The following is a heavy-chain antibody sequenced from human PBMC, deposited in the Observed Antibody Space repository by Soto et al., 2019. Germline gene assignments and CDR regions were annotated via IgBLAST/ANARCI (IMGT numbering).Heavy chain of an antibody. CDR1: GGSISSSSYY. J-gene: IGHJ6*03. D-gene: IGHD6-6*01. Sequence: SETLSLTCTVSGGSISSSSYYWGWIRQPPGKGLEWIGSIYYSGSTYYNPSLKSRVTISVDTSKNQFSLKLSSVTAADTAVYYCARGTEYSSSSPFPYYYYMDVWGKGTTVT. CDR3: ARGTEYSSSSPFPYYYYMDV. CDR2: IYYSGST. V-gene: IGHV4-39*01.